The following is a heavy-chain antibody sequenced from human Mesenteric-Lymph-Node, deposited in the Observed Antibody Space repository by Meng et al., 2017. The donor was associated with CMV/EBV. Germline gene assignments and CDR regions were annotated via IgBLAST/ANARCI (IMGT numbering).Heavy chain of an antibody. V-gene: IGHV1-8*01. D-gene: IGHD6-13*01. Sequence: ASVKVSCKASGYTFTNYDINWVRQATGQGLEWMGWMNPNSGNTGYAQKFQGRVTMTRDTSISTAYMELSRLRSEDTAVYYCARDMGSTWYKIDYWGQGTVVTVSS. CDR1: GYTFTNYD. CDR3: ARDMGSTWYKIDY. CDR2: MNPNSGNT. J-gene: IGHJ4*02.